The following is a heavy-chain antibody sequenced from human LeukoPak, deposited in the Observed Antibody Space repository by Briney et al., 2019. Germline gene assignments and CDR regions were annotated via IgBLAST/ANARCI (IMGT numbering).Heavy chain of an antibody. J-gene: IGHJ3*02. V-gene: IGHV5-10-1*01. CDR1: GYSFTSYW. CDR3: AGRTGDAFDI. D-gene: IGHD1-14*01. CDR2: IDPSDSYT. Sequence: GESLKIFCWGSGYSFTSYWISWVRQMPGKGLEWMGRIDPSDSYTNYSPSFQGHVTISADKSISTAYLQWSSLKASDTAMYYCAGRTGDAFDIWGQGTMVTVSS.